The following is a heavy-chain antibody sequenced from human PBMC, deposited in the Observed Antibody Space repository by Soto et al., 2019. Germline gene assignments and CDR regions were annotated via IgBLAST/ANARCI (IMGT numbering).Heavy chain of an antibody. CDR1: AGSFSGYY. V-gene: IGHV4-34*01. CDR3: ARGPYSSSWSNRRTYYYYYGMDV. D-gene: IGHD6-13*01. J-gene: IGHJ6*02. CDR2: INHSGST. Sequence: PSETLSLTCAVYAGSFSGYYCSWIRQPPRKRQEWIGEINHSGSTNYNPSLKSRVTISVDTSKNQFSLKLSSVTAADTAVYYCARGPYSSSWSNRRTYYYYYGMDVWGQGTTVTVSS.